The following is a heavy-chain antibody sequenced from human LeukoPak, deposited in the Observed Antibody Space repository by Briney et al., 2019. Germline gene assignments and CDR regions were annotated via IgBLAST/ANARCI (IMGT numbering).Heavy chain of an antibody. J-gene: IGHJ4*02. CDR2: IYTSGSA. D-gene: IGHD5-24*01. CDR1: GGSISSYY. V-gene: IGHV4-4*07. Sequence: SETLSLTCTVSGGSISSYYWSWIRQPAGKGLEWIGRIYTSGSANYNPSLKSRVTISVDTSKNQFSLKLSSVTAADTAVYYCARLMRGSGEMATIMDWGQGTLVTVSS. CDR3: ARLMRGSGEMATIMD.